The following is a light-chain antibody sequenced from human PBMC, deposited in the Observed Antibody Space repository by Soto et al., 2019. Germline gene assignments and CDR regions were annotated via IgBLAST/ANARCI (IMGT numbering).Light chain of an antibody. J-gene: IGKJ4*01. Sequence: EIVLTQSPGTLSLSPGERATLSCRASQSVSSSFLAWYQQKPGQAPRLLSYGASRRATGIPDRFSGSGSGTDFTLTISRLEPEDVAVYYCQQYGSSPLTFGGGTKVEIK. V-gene: IGKV3-20*01. CDR1: QSVSSSF. CDR2: GAS. CDR3: QQYGSSPLT.